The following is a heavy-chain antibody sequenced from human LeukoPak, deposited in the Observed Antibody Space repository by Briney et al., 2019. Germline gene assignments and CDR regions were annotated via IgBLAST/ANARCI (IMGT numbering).Heavy chain of an antibody. CDR2: FYYSGST. CDR3: ARDRRTSSTPNDAFDI. V-gene: IGHV4-59*01. D-gene: IGHD6-13*01. CDR1: GRPHSRYY. J-gene: IGHJ3*02. Sequence: PSDTVSLMRSVWGRPHSRYYGRWPRHPRGEALECIGYFYYSGSTSYNRSLESPVTISVETSKNKFSLKMSAVTAANTAVYYCARDRRTSSTPNDAFDIWGQGTMVTVSS.